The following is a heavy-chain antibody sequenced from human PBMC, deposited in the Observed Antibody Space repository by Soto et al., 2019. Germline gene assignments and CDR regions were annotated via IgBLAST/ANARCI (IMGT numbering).Heavy chain of an antibody. D-gene: IGHD5-12*01. J-gene: IGHJ6*02. CDR3: ARGLFRGYRGYDSGLVEYYYYGMDV. V-gene: IGHV3-21*01. CDR2: ISSSSSYI. CDR1: GFTFSSYS. Sequence: GGSLRLSXAASGFTFSSYSMNWVRQAPGKGLEWVSSISSSSSYIYYADSVKGRFTISRDNAKNSLYLQMNSLRAEDTAVYYCARGLFRGYRGYDSGLVEYYYYGMDVWGQGTTVTVSS.